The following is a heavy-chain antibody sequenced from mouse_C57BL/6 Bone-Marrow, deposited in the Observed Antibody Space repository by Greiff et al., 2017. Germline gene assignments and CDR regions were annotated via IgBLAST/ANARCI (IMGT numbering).Heavy chain of an antibody. CDR1: GYTFTEYT. D-gene: IGHD4-1*01. Sequence: VVEPGASVKLSCKASGYTFTEYTIHWVKQRSGQGLEWIGWFYPGSGSIKYNEKFKDKATLTADKSSSTVYMELSRVTSEDSAVYFCARHEDLTGWFAYWGQGTLVTVSA. CDR2: FYPGSGSI. V-gene: IGHV1-62-2*01. J-gene: IGHJ3*01. CDR3: ARHEDLTGWFAY.